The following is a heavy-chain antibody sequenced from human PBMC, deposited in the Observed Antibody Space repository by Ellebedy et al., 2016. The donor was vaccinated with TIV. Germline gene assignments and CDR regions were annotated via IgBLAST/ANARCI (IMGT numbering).Heavy chain of an antibody. D-gene: IGHD3-9*01. J-gene: IGHJ4*02. Sequence: PGGSLRLSCSASGFTFSGDAMHRVRQAPGKGLEYVSAINGNGQTTYYAASVKGRFTISRDNSKNTLFLQMSSLRAEDTDVYYCVKDGRVLRYFQWHSAPDYWGPGTLVTVSS. CDR1: GFTFSGDA. CDR3: VKDGRVLRYFQWHSAPDY. CDR2: INGNGQTT. V-gene: IGHV3-64D*06.